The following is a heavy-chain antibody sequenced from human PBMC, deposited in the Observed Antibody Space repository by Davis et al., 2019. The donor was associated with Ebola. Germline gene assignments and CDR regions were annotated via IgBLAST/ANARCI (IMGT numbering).Heavy chain of an antibody. Sequence: SETLSLTCTVSGGSISSYYWSWIRQPPGKGLEWIGYIYYSGSTNYNPSLKSRVTISMDTSRNQFSLKLSSVTAADTAVYYCARDHCSGGSCYVYGMDVWGQGTTVTVSS. J-gene: IGHJ6*02. CDR2: IYYSGST. CDR1: GGSISSYY. D-gene: IGHD2-15*01. V-gene: IGHV4-59*08. CDR3: ARDHCSGGSCYVYGMDV.